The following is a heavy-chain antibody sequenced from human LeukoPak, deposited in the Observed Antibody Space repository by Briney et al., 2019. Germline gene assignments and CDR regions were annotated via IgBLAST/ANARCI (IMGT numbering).Heavy chain of an antibody. Sequence: GGSLRLSCAASGFTFSSYGMHWVRQAPGKGLEWVAVISYDGSNKYYADSVKGRFTISRDNSKNTLYRQMNSVRAEDTAVYYCAKDCYYDSCVYNNYFDYGGRGPLATAPS. CDR3: AKDCYYDSCVYNNYFDY. V-gene: IGHV3-30*18. D-gene: IGHD3-22*01. CDR1: GFTFSSYG. J-gene: IGHJ4*02. CDR2: ISYDGSNK.